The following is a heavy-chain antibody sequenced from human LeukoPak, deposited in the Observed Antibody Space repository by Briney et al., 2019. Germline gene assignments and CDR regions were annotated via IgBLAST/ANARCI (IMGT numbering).Heavy chain of an antibody. CDR3: ARDRFGITIFGVVLGNYYYGMDV. Sequence: GASVKVSCKASGYTFTSYGISWVRQAPGQGLEWMGWISAYNGNTNYAQKLQGRVTMTTDTSTSTAYMELRSLRSDDTAVYYCARDRFGITIFGVVLGNYYYGMDVWGQGTTVTVSS. CDR1: GYTFTSYG. CDR2: ISAYNGNT. J-gene: IGHJ6*02. V-gene: IGHV1-18*01. D-gene: IGHD3-3*01.